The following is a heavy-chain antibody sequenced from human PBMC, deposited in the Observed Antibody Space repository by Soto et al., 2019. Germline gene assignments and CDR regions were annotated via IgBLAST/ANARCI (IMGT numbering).Heavy chain of an antibody. J-gene: IGHJ5*02. CDR2: ASARNSNT. D-gene: IGHD6-13*01. CDR3: AKEETSNGPRGYSSSWYGWFDP. Sequence: EVQLLESGGGLVQPGGSLRLSCAASGFTFSSHVMSWVRQAPGKGLEWVSAASARNSNTYYADSVKGRFTISRDNSKSTVYLQLDSLRVEDTAVYHCAKEETSNGPRGYSSSWYGWFDPWGQGTLVVVSS. V-gene: IGHV3-23*01. CDR1: GFTFSSHV.